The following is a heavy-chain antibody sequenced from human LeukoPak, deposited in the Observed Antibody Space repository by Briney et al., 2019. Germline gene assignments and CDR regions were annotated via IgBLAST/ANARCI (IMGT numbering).Heavy chain of an antibody. CDR1: GGTFSSYA. CDR2: IIPIFGTA. D-gene: IGHD2-15*01. Sequence: SVKVSCKASGGTFSSYAISWVRQAPGQGLEWMGGIIPIFGTANYAQKFQGRVTITADESTSTAYMELSSLRSEDTAVYYCAGCGGGCYWAYFDYWGQGTLVTVSS. V-gene: IGHV1-69*13. J-gene: IGHJ4*02. CDR3: AGCGGGCYWAYFDY.